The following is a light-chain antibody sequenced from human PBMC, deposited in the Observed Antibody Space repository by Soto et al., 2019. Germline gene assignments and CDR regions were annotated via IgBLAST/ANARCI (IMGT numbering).Light chain of an antibody. CDR2: DVN. CDR1: RSDVGGYDY. Sequence: QSALTQPPSASGSPGQSVTISCTGSRSDVGGYDYVSWYQQHPDKAPKLLIYDVNKRPSGVPDRFSGSKSGNTASLTVSGLQAEDEAVYYCSSYTGVNVVLFGGGTQLTVL. V-gene: IGLV2-8*01. J-gene: IGLJ3*02. CDR3: SSYTGVNVVL.